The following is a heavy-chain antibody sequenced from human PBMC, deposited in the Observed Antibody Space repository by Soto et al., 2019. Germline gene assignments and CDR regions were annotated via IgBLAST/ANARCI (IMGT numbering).Heavy chain of an antibody. V-gene: IGHV3-64*01. CDR1: GFTFSSYA. Sequence: GGSLRLSCAASGFTFSSYAMHWVRQAPGKGLEYVSAISSNGGSTYYANSVKGRFTISRDNSKNTLYLQMGSLRAEDMAVYYCARAYREGGFQYYFDYWGQGTLVTVSS. D-gene: IGHD3-16*02. CDR3: ARAYREGGFQYYFDY. CDR2: ISSNGGST. J-gene: IGHJ4*02.